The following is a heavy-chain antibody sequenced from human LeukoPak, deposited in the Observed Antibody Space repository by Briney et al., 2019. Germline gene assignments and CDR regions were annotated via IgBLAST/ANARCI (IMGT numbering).Heavy chain of an antibody. V-gene: IGHV1-2*02. J-gene: IGHJ5*02. Sequence: GASEKVSCKASGYTFTGYYMHWVRQAPGQELEWMGWINPNSGGTNYAQKFQGRVTMTRDTSISTAYMELSRLRSDDTAVYYCASGDSSGWDGNWFDPWGQGTLVTVSS. CDR3: ASGDSSGWDGNWFDP. CDR1: GYTFTGYY. D-gene: IGHD6-19*01. CDR2: INPNSGGT.